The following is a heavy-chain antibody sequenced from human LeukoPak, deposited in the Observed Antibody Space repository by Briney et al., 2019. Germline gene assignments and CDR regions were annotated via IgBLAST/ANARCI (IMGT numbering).Heavy chain of an antibody. D-gene: IGHD3-22*01. J-gene: IGHJ4*02. Sequence: GGPLRLSCAASGFTFSDSYMTWIRQAPGKGLEWVSFISNTGDSIYYADSVKGRFTTSRDNAKSSLSLQMNSLRAEDTAVYYCAKSSSSMIAISDFDYWGQGTLVTVSS. CDR1: GFTFSDSY. CDR3: AKSSSSMIAISDFDY. CDR2: ISNTGDSI. V-gene: IGHV3-11*04.